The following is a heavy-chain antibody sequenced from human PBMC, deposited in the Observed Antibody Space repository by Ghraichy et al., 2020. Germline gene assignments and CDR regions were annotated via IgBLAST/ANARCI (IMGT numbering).Heavy chain of an antibody. CDR1: GGSISSSSYY. Sequence: SETLSLTCTVSGGSISSSSYYWGWIRQPPGKGLEWIGSIYYDGFGNIYNSGSTYYNPSLKSRVTISVDTSKNQFSLKLRSVTAADSAVYYCAKRLATVQRYYYYGMDVWGQGTTVTVSS. J-gene: IGHJ6*02. CDR2: IYYDGFGNIYNSGST. V-gene: IGHV4-39*01. D-gene: IGHD5-12*01. CDR3: AKRLATVQRYYYYGMDV.